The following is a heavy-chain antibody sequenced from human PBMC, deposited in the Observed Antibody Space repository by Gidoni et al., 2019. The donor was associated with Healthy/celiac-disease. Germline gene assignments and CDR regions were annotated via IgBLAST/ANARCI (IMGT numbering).Heavy chain of an antibody. D-gene: IGHD2-15*01. Sequence: QVQLQESGPGLVKPSQTLSLTCTVSGGSIRRGGYYWSWLRQHPGKGLEWIGYIYYSGSTYYNPSLKSRVTISVDTSKNQFSLKLSSVTAADTAVYYCARDAPGYCSGGSCYSFDYWGQGTLVTVSS. CDR2: IYYSGST. V-gene: IGHV4-31*03. CDR3: ARDAPGYCSGGSCYSFDY. J-gene: IGHJ4*02. CDR1: GGSIRRGGYY.